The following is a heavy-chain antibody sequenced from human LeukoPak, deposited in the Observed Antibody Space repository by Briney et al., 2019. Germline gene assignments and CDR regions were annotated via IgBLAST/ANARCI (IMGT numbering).Heavy chain of an antibody. J-gene: IGHJ3*02. CDR1: GFTVSSNY. D-gene: IGHD3-16*01. Sequence: PGGSLRLSCAASGFTVSSNYMSWVRQAPGKGLEWVSVIYSGGSTYYADSVKGGFTISRDNSKNTLYLQMNSLRAEDTAVYYCARSRIIPAFDIWGQGTMVTVSS. CDR2: IYSGGST. CDR3: ARSRIIPAFDI. V-gene: IGHV3-66*01.